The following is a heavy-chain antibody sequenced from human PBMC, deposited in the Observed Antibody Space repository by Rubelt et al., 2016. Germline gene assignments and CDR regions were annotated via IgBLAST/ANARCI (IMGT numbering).Heavy chain of an antibody. V-gene: IGHV3-23*01. Sequence: MSWVRQTPGKGLQWVSAISGGGDKTYDADSVKGRFTISRDNSKNTLYLQMNSLRAEDTAVYYCARGYCSSTSCYPSYWGQGTLVTVSS. J-gene: IGHJ4*02. CDR2: ISGGGDKT. CDR3: ARGYCSSTSCYPSY. D-gene: IGHD2-2*01.